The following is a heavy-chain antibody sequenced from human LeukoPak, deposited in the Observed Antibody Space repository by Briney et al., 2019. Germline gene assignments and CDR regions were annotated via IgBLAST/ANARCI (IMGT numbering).Heavy chain of an antibody. CDR3: AKFDY. Sequence: GGSLRLSCAASGFTFDDYAMHWVRQAPGKGLEWVSGISWNSGSIGYADSVTGRFTISRDNARISLYLQMNSLRAEDTALYYCAKFDYWGQGTLVTVSS. CDR1: GFTFDDYA. V-gene: IGHV3-9*01. J-gene: IGHJ4*02. CDR2: ISWNSGSI.